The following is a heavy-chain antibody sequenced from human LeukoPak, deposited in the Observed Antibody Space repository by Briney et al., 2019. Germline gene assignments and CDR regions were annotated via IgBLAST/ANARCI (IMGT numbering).Heavy chain of an antibody. CDR2: INHSGST. D-gene: IGHD3-10*01. CDR1: GGSFSGYY. J-gene: IGHJ4*02. V-gene: IGHV4-34*01. CDR3: ARRATNSRLSMVRGVIVAANNHHFDY. Sequence: PSETLSLTCAVYGGSFSGYYWSWIRQPPGKGLEWMGEINHSGSTNYNPSLKSRVTISIYTSKNQCSLNLSSVAAADTAVYYCARRATNSRLSMVRGVIVAANNHHFDYWAREPWSPSPQ.